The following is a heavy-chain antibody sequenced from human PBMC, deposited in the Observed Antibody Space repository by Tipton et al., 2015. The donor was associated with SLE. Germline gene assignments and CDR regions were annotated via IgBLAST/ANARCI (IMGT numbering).Heavy chain of an antibody. V-gene: IGHV4-30-2*01. CDR1: GGSISSGGYS. D-gene: IGHD3-22*01. CDR2: IYHSGST. Sequence: TLSLTCAVSGGSISSGGYSWSWIRQPPGKGLEWIGYIYHSGSTYYNPSLKSRVTISVDRSKNQFSLKLSSLTADTAVYYCARANYYDKASFDYWGQGTLVTVFS. J-gene: IGHJ4*02. CDR3: ARANYYDKASFDY.